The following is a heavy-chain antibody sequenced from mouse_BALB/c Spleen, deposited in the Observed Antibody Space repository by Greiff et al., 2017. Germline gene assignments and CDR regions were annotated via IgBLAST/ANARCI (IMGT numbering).Heavy chain of an antibody. D-gene: IGHD2-2*01. CDR2: INPSNGGT. J-gene: IGHJ1*01. CDR1: GYTFTSYY. CDR3: TRGGGYDGYFDV. Sequence: VKLMESGGGLVKPGASVKLSCKASGYTFTSYYMYWVKQRPGQGLEWIGEINPSNGGTNFNEKFKSKATLTVDKSSSTAYMQLSSLTSEDSAVYDCTRGGGYDGYFDVWGAGTTVTVSS. V-gene: IGHV1S81*02.